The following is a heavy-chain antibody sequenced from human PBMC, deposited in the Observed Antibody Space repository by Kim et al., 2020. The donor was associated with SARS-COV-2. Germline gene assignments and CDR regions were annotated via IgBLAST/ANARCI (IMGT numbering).Heavy chain of an antibody. V-gene: IGHV3-23*01. CDR2: ITASGRDT. CDR1: DFTFRNYA. D-gene: IGHD1-1*01. CDR3: ARDVGSNSLDYFDY. J-gene: IGHJ4*01. Sequence: GGSLRLSCEASDFTFRNYAMNWVRQAPGKGLEWVSAITASGRDTYYAGSVKGRFTISRDNSKNSLYLQLDSLRGGDTAIYYCARDVGSNSLDYFDYRG.